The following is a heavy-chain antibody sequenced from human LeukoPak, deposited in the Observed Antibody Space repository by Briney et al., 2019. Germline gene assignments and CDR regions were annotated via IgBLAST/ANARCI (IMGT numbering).Heavy chain of an antibody. Sequence: KPSETLSLTCAVYGGAFSGYYWSWIRQPPGKGRGWIGEINHSGSTNYNPSLKSRVTISVDTSKNQFSLKLSSVTAADTAVYYCARGEQLVAVFDYWGQGTLVTVSS. CDR2: INHSGST. V-gene: IGHV4-34*01. J-gene: IGHJ4*02. CDR3: ARGEQLVAVFDY. CDR1: GGAFSGYY. D-gene: IGHD6-6*01.